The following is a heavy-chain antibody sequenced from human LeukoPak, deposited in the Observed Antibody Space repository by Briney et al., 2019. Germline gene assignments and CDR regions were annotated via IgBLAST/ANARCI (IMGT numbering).Heavy chain of an antibody. D-gene: IGHD3-22*01. Sequence: SETLSLTCTVSGGSISSGGYYWSWIRQHPGKGLEWIGYIYYSGSTYYNPSLKSRVTISVDTSKNQFSLKLSSVTAADTAVYYCARRRDSSGYYLMDDYWGQGTLVTVSS. CDR3: ARRRDSSGYYLMDDY. J-gene: IGHJ4*02. CDR2: IYYSGST. CDR1: GGSISSGGYY. V-gene: IGHV4-31*03.